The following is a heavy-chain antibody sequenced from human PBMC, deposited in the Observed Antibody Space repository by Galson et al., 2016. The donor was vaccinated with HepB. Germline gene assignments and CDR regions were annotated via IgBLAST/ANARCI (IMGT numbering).Heavy chain of an antibody. CDR1: GGSVSSGGYY. V-gene: IGHV4-31*03. Sequence: TLSLNCTVSGGSVSSGGYYWSWIRQHPGKGLEWIGYIYYSGSTYYNPSLKSRVTISVDTSKNQVSLKLSAVTAADTAVYYCAMGPDSSSSDYWGQGTLVTVSS. CDR3: AMGPDSSSSDY. D-gene: IGHD3-22*01. J-gene: IGHJ4*02. CDR2: IYYSGST.